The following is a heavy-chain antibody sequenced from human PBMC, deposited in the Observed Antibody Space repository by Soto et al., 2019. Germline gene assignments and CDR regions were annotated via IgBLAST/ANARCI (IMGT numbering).Heavy chain of an antibody. J-gene: IGHJ4*02. D-gene: IGHD6-19*01. Sequence: PVGSLRLSCAASGFTFSSCAMSWVRQAPGMGLQWVSAISDSGGNTYYADSVRGRFTISRDNSKNTLYLQLNSLGAEDTAVYYCAKDRPAAGSQWLVPIWGRGTLVTVSS. CDR3: AKDRPAAGSQWLVPI. CDR2: ISDSGGNT. CDR1: GFTFSSCA. V-gene: IGHV3-23*01.